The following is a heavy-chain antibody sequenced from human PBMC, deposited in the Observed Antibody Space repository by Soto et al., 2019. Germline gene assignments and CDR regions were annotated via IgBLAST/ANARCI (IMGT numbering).Heavy chain of an antibody. CDR2: LWYDGSNK. D-gene: IGHD2-8*01. V-gene: IGHV3-33*01. CDR1: GFTVSSYG. J-gene: IGHJ6*02. Sequence: FLRLSFAASGFTVSSYGMNWVLQAPLKGPVWGTVLWYDGSNKYYADSVKGRLNISRDNSKKRLYLQMNSLRAEDTAVYYCARDSSYCTNGVCYTFAKTGMDVWGQGTTVGASS. CDR3: ARDSSYCTNGVCYTFAKTGMDV.